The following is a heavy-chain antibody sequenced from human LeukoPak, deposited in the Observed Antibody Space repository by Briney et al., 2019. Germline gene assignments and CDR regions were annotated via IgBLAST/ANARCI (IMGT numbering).Heavy chain of an antibody. CDR2: IYTTGSP. D-gene: IGHD3-10*01. CDR1: GGSVSSSNYY. J-gene: IGHJ5*02. CDR3: ARDRGITTARGVPSWFDP. V-gene: IGHV4-61*02. Sequence: PSETLSLTCTVSGGSVSSSNYYWTWIRQPAGKGLEWIGRIYTTGSPSYSPSLKSRVTISVDTSTNQFSLMLTSVSAADTAVYYCARDRGITTARGVPSWFDPWGQGTLVTVSS.